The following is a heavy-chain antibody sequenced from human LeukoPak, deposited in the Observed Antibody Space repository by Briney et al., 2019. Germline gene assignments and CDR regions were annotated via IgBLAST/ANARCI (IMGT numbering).Heavy chain of an antibody. CDR1: GFTFSRYW. CDR3: ARDNSGSYDF. D-gene: IGHD3-10*01. Sequence: GGPLRLSCAASGFTFSRYWMSWVRQAPGKGLEWVANVKQDGSDKYYVDSVKGRFTISRDNAKNSLYLQMNSLGADDTAVYYCARDNSGSYDFWGQGTQVTVSS. J-gene: IGHJ4*02. CDR2: VKQDGSDK. V-gene: IGHV3-7*01.